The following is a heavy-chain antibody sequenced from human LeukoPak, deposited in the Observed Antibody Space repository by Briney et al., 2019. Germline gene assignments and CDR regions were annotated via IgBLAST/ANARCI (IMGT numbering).Heavy chain of an antibody. V-gene: IGHV3-30*04. CDR1: GFTFSSYA. CDR3: ARDGRKITMVRGVIEYGMDV. D-gene: IGHD3-10*01. Sequence: GGSLRLSCAASGFTFSSYAMHWVRQAPGKGLEWVAVISYDGSNKYYADSVKGRFTISRDNSKNTLYLQMNSLRAEDTAVYYCARDGRKITMVRGVIEYGMDVWGQGTTVTVSS. J-gene: IGHJ6*02. CDR2: ISYDGSNK.